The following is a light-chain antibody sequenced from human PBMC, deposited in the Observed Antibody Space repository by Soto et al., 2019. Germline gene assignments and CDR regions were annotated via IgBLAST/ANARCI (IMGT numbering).Light chain of an antibody. V-gene: IGKV3-15*01. CDR3: HQYHEWPMT. CDR2: GPS. CDR1: QSVNTN. J-gene: IGKJ5*01. Sequence: EIVMTQSPVTLSVSPGERATVSCKTSQSVNTNLAWYQQKPGQVPRLLIYGPSTRAIGIPDRFSGSGSGTEFTLTITSLQSEDFAVYYCHQYHEWPMTFGQGTRLEI.